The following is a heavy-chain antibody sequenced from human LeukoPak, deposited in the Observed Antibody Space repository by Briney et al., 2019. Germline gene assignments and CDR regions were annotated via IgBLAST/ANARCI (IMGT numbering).Heavy chain of an antibody. CDR1: GGSFSGYC. J-gene: IGHJ4*02. D-gene: IGHD2-15*01. V-gene: IGHV4-59*08. Sequence: PSETLSLTCAVYGGSFSGYCWSWIRQPPGKGLEWIGYMYHTGHTMYNSSLKSRVTMSLDTSKNHFSLRLSSVTAADTAVYYCARHPFATPFDYWGPGTLVTVSS. CDR2: MYHTGHT. CDR3: ARHPFATPFDY.